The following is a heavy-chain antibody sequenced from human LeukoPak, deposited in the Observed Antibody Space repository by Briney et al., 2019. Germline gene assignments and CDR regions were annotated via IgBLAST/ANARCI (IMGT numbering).Heavy chain of an antibody. CDR1: GFTFSTYA. CDR2: ITADST. D-gene: IGHD3-10*01. Sequence: PGGSLRLSCAASGFTFSTYAMSWVRQAPGKGLEWISTITADSTYYADSVKGRFTISRDNAKNSLYLQVNSLRDEDTAVYYCARAGGLLWFGEVLESSDAFHIWGQGTMVTVSS. J-gene: IGHJ3*02. CDR3: ARAGGLLWFGEVLESSDAFHI. V-gene: IGHV3-23*01.